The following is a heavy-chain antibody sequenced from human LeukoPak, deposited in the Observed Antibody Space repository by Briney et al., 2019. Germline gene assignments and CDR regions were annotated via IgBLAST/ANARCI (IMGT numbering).Heavy chain of an antibody. CDR1: GYTFTSYD. CDR2: MNPNSGNT. V-gene: IGHV1-8*03. Sequence: ASVKVSCKASGYTFTSYDINWVRQATGQGLEWMGWMNPNSGNTGYAQKFQGRVTITRNTSISTAYMELSSLRSEDTAVYYCARTSRISSSWYLGYWGQGTLVTVSS. J-gene: IGHJ4*02. D-gene: IGHD6-13*01. CDR3: ARTSRISSSWYLGY.